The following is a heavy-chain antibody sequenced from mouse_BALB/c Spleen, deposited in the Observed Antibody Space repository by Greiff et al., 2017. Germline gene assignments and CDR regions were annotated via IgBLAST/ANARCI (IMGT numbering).Heavy chain of an antibody. Sequence: EVKLMESGGGLVQPGGSLRLSCATSGFTFSDFYMEWVRQPPGKRLEWIAASRNKANDYTTEYSASVKGQFIVSRDTSQSILYLQMNALRAEDTAIYYYARDATRYYAMDYWGQGTSVTVSS. CDR1: GFTFSDFY. CDR3: ARDATRYYAMDY. J-gene: IGHJ4*01. CDR2: SRNKANDYTT. V-gene: IGHV7-1*02.